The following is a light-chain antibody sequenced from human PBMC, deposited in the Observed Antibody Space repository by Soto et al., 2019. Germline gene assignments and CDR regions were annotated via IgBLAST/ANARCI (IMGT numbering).Light chain of an antibody. CDR3: HQYNNWPPMYS. Sequence: EIVMTQSPATLSVPPGETATLSCRASQGITSSLAWYQHRPGQAPRLLIYHASTRATGVPARFSGRGSGTEFTLTIDSLQSEDSAVYYCHQYNNWPPMYSFGQGTKVEIK. CDR2: HAS. CDR1: QGITSS. J-gene: IGKJ2*03. V-gene: IGKV3-15*01.